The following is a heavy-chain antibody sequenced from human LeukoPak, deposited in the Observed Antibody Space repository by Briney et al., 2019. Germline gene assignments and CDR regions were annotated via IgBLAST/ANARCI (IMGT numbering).Heavy chain of an antibody. D-gene: IGHD3-16*01. CDR3: ARDEGGY. CDR1: GYSISSGYY. J-gene: IGHJ4*02. V-gene: IGHV4-38-2*02. Sequence: PSETLSLTCTVSGYSISSGYYWGWIRQPPGKGLEWIGSIYHSGSTYYNPSLKSRVTISVDTSKNHFSPSLSSVTAADTAVYYCARDEGGYWGQGTLVTVSS. CDR2: IYHSGST.